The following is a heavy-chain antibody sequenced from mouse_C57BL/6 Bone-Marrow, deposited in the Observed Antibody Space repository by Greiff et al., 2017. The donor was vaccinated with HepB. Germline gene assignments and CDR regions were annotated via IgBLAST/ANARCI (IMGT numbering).Heavy chain of an antibody. V-gene: IGHV1-9*01. CDR2: ILPGSGST. D-gene: IGHD1-1*01. Sequence: QVQLQQSGAELMKPGASVKLSCKATGYTFTGYWIEWVKQRPGHGLEWIGEILPGSGSTNYNEKFKGKATFTADTSSNTAYMQLSSLTTEDSAIYYWARHYYGSSYWWYFDVWGTGTTVTVSS. CDR3: ARHYYGSSYWWYFDV. CDR1: GYTFTGYW. J-gene: IGHJ1*03.